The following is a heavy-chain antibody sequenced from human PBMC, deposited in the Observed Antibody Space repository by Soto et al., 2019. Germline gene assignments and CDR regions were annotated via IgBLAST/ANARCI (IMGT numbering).Heavy chain of an antibody. CDR2: INHSGST. CDR3: ARDSYSGYVYDY. V-gene: IGHV4-34*01. CDR1: GGSFSGYY. J-gene: IGHJ4*02. Sequence: SETLSLTCAVYGGSFSGYYWSWIRQPPGKGLEWIGEINHSGSTNYNPSLKSRVTISVDTSKNQFSLKLSSVTAADTAVYYCARDSYSGYVYDYWGQGTLVTVSS. D-gene: IGHD5-12*01.